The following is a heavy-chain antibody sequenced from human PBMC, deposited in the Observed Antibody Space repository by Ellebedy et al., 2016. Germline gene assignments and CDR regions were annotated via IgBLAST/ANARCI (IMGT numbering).Heavy chain of an antibody. Sequence: GGSLRLSXAASGLTFSDYYMSWIRQAPGKGLEWVSYISSRSSYTNYADSVKGRFTISGDKAKNSPYLQMNSLRAEDTAVYYCARFLNKSESRSSLSPYYYGLDVWGQGTTVTVSS. J-gene: IGHJ6*02. V-gene: IGHV3-11*03. CDR2: ISSRSSYT. CDR3: ARFLNKSESRSSLSPYYYGLDV. D-gene: IGHD3-10*01. CDR1: GLTFSDYY.